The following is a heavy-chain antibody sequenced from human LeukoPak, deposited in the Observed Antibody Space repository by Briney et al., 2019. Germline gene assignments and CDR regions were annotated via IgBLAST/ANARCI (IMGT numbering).Heavy chain of an antibody. J-gene: IGHJ4*02. CDR2: ISSSSSYI. Sequence: GALRLSCAASGFTFSSYSMNWVRQAPGKGLEWVSSISSSSSYIYYAGSVKGRFTISRDNAKNSLYLQMNSLRAEDTAVYYCAREMATITDYWGQGTLVTVSS. V-gene: IGHV3-21*01. D-gene: IGHD5-24*01. CDR3: AREMATITDY. CDR1: GFTFSSYS.